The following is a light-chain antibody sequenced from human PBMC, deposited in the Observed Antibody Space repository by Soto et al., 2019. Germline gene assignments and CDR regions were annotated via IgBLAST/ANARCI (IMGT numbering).Light chain of an antibody. CDR2: GAF. V-gene: IGKV3D-15*01. Sequence: EIVMTQSPATLSVSLGESVTLSCRASRSVDTNIAGYQQKPGQAPRLLVYGAFTRATDIPARFRGSGSGPESTLTISSLQSKDSAVYYCQKYNDWPPRFTFGQGTKVALK. J-gene: IGKJ3*01. CDR1: RSVDTN. CDR3: QKYNDWPPRFT.